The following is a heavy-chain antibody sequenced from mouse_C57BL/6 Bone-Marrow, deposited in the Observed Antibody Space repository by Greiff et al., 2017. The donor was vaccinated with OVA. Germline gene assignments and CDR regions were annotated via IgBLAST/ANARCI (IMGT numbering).Heavy chain of an antibody. D-gene: IGHD1-1*01. CDR3: ARAGITTVEGDFAMDY. V-gene: IGHV1-55*01. J-gene: IGHJ4*01. CDR1: GYTFTSYW. CDR2: IYPGSGRT. Sequence: QVQLQQPGAELVKPGVSVKMSCKASGYTFTSYWITWVKQRPGQGLEWIGDIYPGSGRTNYNEKFKSKATLTVDTSSSTAYMQLSSLTSEDSAVYYCARAGITTVEGDFAMDYWGQGTSVTVSA.